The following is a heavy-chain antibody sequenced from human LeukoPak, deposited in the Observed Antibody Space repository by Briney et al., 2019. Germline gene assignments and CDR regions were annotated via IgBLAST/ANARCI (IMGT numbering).Heavy chain of an antibody. Sequence: GESLKISCKGAGYSFISYWIAWVRQMPGKGLEWMGIIYPGDSDTRYSPPFQGQVTISADKSLNTAYLQWSSLKASDTAIYYCARHSSPGSISYFDYWGQGTLVTVSS. CDR2: IYPGDSDT. CDR1: GYSFISYW. CDR3: ARHSSPGSISYFDY. D-gene: IGHD2-21*01. V-gene: IGHV5-51*01. J-gene: IGHJ4*02.